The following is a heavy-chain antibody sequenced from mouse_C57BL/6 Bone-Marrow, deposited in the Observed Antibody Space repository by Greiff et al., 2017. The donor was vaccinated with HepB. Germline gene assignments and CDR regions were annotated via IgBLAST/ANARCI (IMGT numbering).Heavy chain of an antibody. V-gene: IGHV1-9*01. J-gene: IGHJ3*01. CDR2: ILPGSGST. Sequence: QVQLQQSGDEVMKPGASVKISCKATGYTFSSYWIEWIKQRPGHGLEWIGEILPGSGSTNYNEKFKGKATFTTETSSNTAYMELSRLTSEDSAVYYCARRYYGNWFAYWGQGTLVTFSA. D-gene: IGHD1-1*01. CDR1: GYTFSSYW. CDR3: ARRYYGNWFAY.